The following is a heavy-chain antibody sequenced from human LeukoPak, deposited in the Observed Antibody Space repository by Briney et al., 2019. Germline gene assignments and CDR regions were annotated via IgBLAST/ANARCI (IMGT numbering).Heavy chain of an antibody. J-gene: IGHJ6*02. V-gene: IGHV1-69*13. CDR1: GGTFSSYA. Sequence: SVKVSCKASGGTFSSYAISWVRQAPGQGLEWMGGIIPIFGTANYAQKFQGRVTITADESTSTAYMELSSLRSEDTAVCYCAIGSGSYPPGHYYGMDVWGQGTTVTVSS. CDR2: IIPIFGTA. CDR3: AIGSGSYPPGHYYGMDV. D-gene: IGHD3-10*01.